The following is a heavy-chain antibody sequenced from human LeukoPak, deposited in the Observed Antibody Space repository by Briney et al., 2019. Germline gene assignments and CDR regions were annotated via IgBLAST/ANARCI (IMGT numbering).Heavy chain of an antibody. J-gene: IGHJ4*02. CDR2: FNHSGST. CDR3: ARTRIMITFGGVIVPYCFDY. D-gene: IGHD3-16*02. V-gene: IGHV4-34*01. CDR1: GGSFSGYY. Sequence: SETLSLTCAVYGGSFSGYYWSWIRQPPGKGLEWIGEFNHSGSTNYNPSLKSRVTISVDTSKNQFSLKLSSVTAADTAVYYCARTRIMITFGGVIVPYCFDYWGQGTLVTVPS.